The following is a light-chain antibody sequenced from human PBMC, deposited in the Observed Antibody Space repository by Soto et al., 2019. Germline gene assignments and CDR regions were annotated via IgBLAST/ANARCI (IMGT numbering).Light chain of an antibody. V-gene: IGLV2-14*03. CDR2: DVS. CDR3: SSYTSSSTLV. Sequence: QSVLTQPASVSGSPGQSITISCTGTSSDVGGYNFVSWYQHHPGKAPKLMIYDVSNRPSGVSNRFSGSKSGNTASLTISGLQAEGEAHYYCSSYTSSSTLVFGGGTKLTVL. CDR1: SSDVGGYNF. J-gene: IGLJ3*02.